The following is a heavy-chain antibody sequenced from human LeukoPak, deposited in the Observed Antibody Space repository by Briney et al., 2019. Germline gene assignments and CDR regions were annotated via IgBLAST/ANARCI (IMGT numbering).Heavy chain of an antibody. CDR2: ISSSSSYI. CDR3: AAIRYCSSTSCYLP. Sequence: GGSLRLSCVVSGFTFSSYSINWVRQAPGKGLEWVSSISSSSSYIYYADSVKGRFTISRDNAKNSLYLQMNSLRAEDTAVCYCAAIRYCSSTSCYLPWGQGTLVTVSS. D-gene: IGHD2-2*01. CDR1: GFTFSSYS. J-gene: IGHJ5*02. V-gene: IGHV3-21*01.